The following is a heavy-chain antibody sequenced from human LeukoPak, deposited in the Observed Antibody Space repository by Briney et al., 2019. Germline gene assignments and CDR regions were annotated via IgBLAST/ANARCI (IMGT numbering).Heavy chain of an antibody. CDR1: GFTFSNYE. CDR3: ARGSAGNSYYYGMDV. J-gene: IGHJ6*02. Sequence: GGSLRLSCAASGFTFSNYEMNWVRQAPGKGLEWVSYITNSGSTTYYADSVKGRFTISRDNAKNSLYLQMSGLRVEDTAVYYCARGSAGNSYYYGMDVWGQGTTVTVSS. V-gene: IGHV3-48*03. CDR2: ITNSGSTT.